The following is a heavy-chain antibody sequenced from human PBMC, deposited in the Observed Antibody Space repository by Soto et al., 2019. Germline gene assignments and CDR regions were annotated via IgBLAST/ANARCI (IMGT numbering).Heavy chain of an antibody. CDR1: GGSFSGYY. CDR2: INHSGST. CDR3: ARGLKMVVVLAAASGNSFEP. J-gene: IGHJ5*02. Sequence: PLSLTCAVYGGSFSGYYWSWIRQPPGKWLEWIGEINHSGSTNYNPSLKSRVTISVDTSKNQFSLKLSSVTAADTAVYYCARGLKMVVVLAAASGNSFEPWGQG. V-gene: IGHV4-34*01. D-gene: IGHD2-15*01.